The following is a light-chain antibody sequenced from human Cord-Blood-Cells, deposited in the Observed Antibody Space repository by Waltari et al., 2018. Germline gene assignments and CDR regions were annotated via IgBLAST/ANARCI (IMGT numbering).Light chain of an antibody. CDR1: QSISSY. CDR3: QQSYSTPIFT. J-gene: IGKJ3*01. V-gene: IGKV1-39*01. Sequence: DIQMTQSPSSLSASVGDRVTLTCRASQSISSYLNWYQQKPGKAPKLLIYASTSLQSGAPSRFSGSGSGTDFTLTISSLQPEDFATYYCQQSYSTPIFTFGPGTKVDIK. CDR2: AST.